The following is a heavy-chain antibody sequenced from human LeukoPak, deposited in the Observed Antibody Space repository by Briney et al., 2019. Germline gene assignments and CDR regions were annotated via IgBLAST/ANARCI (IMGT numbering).Heavy chain of an antibody. J-gene: IGHJ6*03. D-gene: IGHD3-22*01. CDR3: ARSKFYDSTGYSPGYYMDV. CDR1: GGSIISNY. V-gene: IGHV4-4*07. CDR2: IYGSGIT. Sequence: PSETLSLTCTVSGGSIISNYWSWIRQSAGTGLEWIGRIYGSGITDYNPSLKSRVTMSLDTSRKQFSLRLTSVTAADTAVYYCARSKFYDSTGYSPGYYMDVWGKGTTVSVFS.